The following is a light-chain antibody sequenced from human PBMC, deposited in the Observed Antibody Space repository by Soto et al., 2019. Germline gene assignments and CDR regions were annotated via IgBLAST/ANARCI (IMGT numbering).Light chain of an antibody. V-gene: IGKV3-11*01. CDR3: QQRAKWPLT. CDR1: QSVNSF. CDR2: DTS. J-gene: IGKJ4*01. Sequence: EIVLTQSPVTLSLSPGERATLSCRASQSVNSFLAWYQQKPGQAPRRLIYDTSKRATGIPARFSGSGSGTDFTLTISSLEPEDFAIYYCQQRAKWPLTFGGGTKVEI.